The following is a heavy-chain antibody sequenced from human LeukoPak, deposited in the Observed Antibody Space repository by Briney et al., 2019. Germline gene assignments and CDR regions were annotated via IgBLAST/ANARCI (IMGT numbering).Heavy chain of an antibody. D-gene: IGHD2-2*01. Sequence: PSETLSLTCTVSGGSISSSSYYWGWIRQPPGKGLEWIGSIYYSGSTYYNPSLKSRVTISVDTSKNQFYLKLSSVTAADTAVYYCARQEGYCSSTSCYGYYFDYWGQGTLVTVSS. CDR1: GGSISSSSYY. CDR3: ARQEGYCSSTSCYGYYFDY. V-gene: IGHV4-39*01. CDR2: IYYSGST. J-gene: IGHJ4*02.